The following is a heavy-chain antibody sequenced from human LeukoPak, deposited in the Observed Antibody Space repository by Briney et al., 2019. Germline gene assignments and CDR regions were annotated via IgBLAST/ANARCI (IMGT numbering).Heavy chain of an antibody. CDR2: ISSSSSYI. J-gene: IGHJ6*02. CDR3: ARDHRITMVRGVTGMDV. D-gene: IGHD3-10*01. CDR1: GFTFSSYS. Sequence: GGSLRLSCAASGFTFSSYSMNWVRQAPGEGLEWVSSISSSSSYIYYADSVKGRFTISRDIAKNSLYLQMNSLRAEDTAVYYSARDHRITMVRGVTGMDVWGQGTTVTVSS. V-gene: IGHV3-21*01.